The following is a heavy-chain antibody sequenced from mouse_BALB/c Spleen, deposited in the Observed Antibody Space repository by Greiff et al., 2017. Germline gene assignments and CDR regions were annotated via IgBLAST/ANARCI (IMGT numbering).Heavy chain of an antibody. D-gene: IGHD2-4*01. CDR3: ARNYYDYPFAY. V-gene: IGHV1-63*02. Sequence: QVQLKESGAELVRPGTSVKISCKGSGYTFTNYWLGWVKQRPGHGLEWIGDIYPGGGYTNYNEKFKGKATLTADTSSSTAYLQLSSLTSEESAVYFCARNYYDYPFAYWGQGTLVTVSA. J-gene: IGHJ3*01. CDR1: GYTFTNYW. CDR2: IYPGGGYT.